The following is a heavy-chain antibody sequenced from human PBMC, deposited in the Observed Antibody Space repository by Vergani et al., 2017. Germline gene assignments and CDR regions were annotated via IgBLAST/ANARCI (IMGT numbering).Heavy chain of an antibody. D-gene: IGHD3-22*01. CDR3: SRADNAGYYDSSGYQDY. V-gene: IGHV4-30-4*01. J-gene: IGHJ4*02. CDR1: GGSISSGDYY. CDR2: IYYSGST. Sequence: QVQLQESGPGLVKPSQTLSLTCTVSGGSISSGDYYWSWIRQPPGKGLEWIGYIYYSGSTYYNPSLKSRVTISVDTSKNQFSLKLSSVTAADTAVYYCSRADNAGYYDSSGYQDYWGQGTLVTVSS.